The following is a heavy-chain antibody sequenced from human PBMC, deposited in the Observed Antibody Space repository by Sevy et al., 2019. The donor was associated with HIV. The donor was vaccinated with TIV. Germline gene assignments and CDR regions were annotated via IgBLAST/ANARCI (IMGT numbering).Heavy chain of an antibody. CDR1: GFSVSSNY. CDR3: ATHRRRDGYSYGAFDI. D-gene: IGHD4-4*01. Sequence: GGSLRLSCAASGFSVSSNYMTWLRLAPGKGLEWVSIIYSGGSTYYVDSVKGRFTISRDSSNNTLYLHMNSLRAEDTAVYYCATHRRRDGYSYGAFDIWGQGTMVTVSS. V-gene: IGHV3-53*01. J-gene: IGHJ3*02. CDR2: IYSGGST.